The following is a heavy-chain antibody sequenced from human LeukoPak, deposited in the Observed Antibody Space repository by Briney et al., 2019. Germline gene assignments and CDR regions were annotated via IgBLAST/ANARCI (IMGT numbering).Heavy chain of an antibody. CDR1: GESFKDYY. Sequence: SETLSLTCAVYGESFKDYYWNWIRQPPGKGLEWIGEINHSGSSNHNPSLKSRVTISVDTSKNQFSLKLSSVTAADTAVYYCARSGTYQHSSSYDYWGQGTLVTVSS. D-gene: IGHD6-13*01. J-gene: IGHJ4*02. V-gene: IGHV4-34*01. CDR2: INHSGSS. CDR3: ARSGTYQHSSSYDY.